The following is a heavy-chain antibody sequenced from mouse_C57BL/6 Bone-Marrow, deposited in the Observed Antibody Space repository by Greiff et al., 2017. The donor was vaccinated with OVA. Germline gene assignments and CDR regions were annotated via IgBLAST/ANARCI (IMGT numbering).Heavy chain of an antibody. CDR2: SRNKANDYTT. D-gene: IGHD2-1*01. V-gene: IGHV7-1*01. J-gene: IGHJ2*01. CDR1: GFTFSDFY. Sequence: EVKLMESGGGLVQSGRSLRLSCATSGFTFSDFYMEWVRQAPGKGLEWIAASRNKANDYTTEYSASVKGRFIVSRDTSQSILYLQMNALRAEDTAIYYCARDGPYGNYFDYWGQGTTLTVSS. CDR3: ARDGPYGNYFDY.